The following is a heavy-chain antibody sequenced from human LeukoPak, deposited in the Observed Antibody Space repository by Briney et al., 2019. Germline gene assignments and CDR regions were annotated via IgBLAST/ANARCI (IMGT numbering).Heavy chain of an antibody. CDR2: IYYSGST. D-gene: IGHD6-19*01. Sequence: SETLSLTCTVSGGSISSYYWSWIRQPPGKGLEWIGYIYYSGSTNYNPSLKSRVTISVDTSKNQFSLKLSSVTAADTAVYYCARRTGYSSGWDYYYGMDVWGQGTTVTVSS. CDR3: ARRTGYSSGWDYYYGMDV. J-gene: IGHJ6*02. CDR1: GGSISSYY. V-gene: IGHV4-59*08.